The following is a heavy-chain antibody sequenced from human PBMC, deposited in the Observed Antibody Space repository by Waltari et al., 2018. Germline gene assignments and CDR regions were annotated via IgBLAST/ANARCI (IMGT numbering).Heavy chain of an antibody. D-gene: IGHD2-2*01. CDR2: IKSKTDGGTT. V-gene: IGHV3-15*01. J-gene: IGHJ3*02. CDR1: GSTVSNAW. Sequence: EVQMVEPGGGLVKPAGSHRLSCAASGSTVSNAWMSWGREASGKGLEWICHIKSKTDGGTTDYAAPVKGRFTISKDDSKNTLYLEMNSLKTEDTAVYYCTADLNAPDAFDIWGQGTMVTVSS. CDR3: TADLNAPDAFDI.